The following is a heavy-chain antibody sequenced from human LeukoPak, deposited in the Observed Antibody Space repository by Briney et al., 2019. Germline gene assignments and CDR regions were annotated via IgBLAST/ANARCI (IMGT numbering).Heavy chain of an antibody. J-gene: IGHJ6*03. Sequence: GGSLRLSCAASGFTVSSNYMSWVRQAPGKGLEWVSVIYSGGSTYYADSVKGRFTISRDNSKNTLYLQMNSLRAEDTAVYYCARVGRDDSDEYCSSTSCSGLYYYYYMDVWGKGTTVTVSS. CDR3: ARVGRDDSDEYCSSTSCSGLYYYYYMDV. D-gene: IGHD2-2*01. CDR1: GFTVSSNY. CDR2: IYSGGST. V-gene: IGHV3-53*01.